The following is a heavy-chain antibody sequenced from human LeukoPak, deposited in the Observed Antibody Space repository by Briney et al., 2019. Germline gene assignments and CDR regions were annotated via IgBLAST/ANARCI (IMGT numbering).Heavy chain of an antibody. V-gene: IGHV4-59*01. J-gene: IGHJ4*02. Sequence: PSETLSLTCTVSGGSISNYYWSWTRQPPGKRLEWLGYILSSGSTKYNPSLKSHVTISLDTSKNQFSLKLSSVTAADTAVYYCARGPAFDYWGQGALVTVSS. CDR2: ILSSGST. CDR3: ARGPAFDY. CDR1: GGSISNYY.